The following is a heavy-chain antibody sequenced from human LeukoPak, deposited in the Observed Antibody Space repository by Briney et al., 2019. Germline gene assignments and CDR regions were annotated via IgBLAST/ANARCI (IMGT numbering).Heavy chain of an antibody. V-gene: IGHV5-51*01. Sequence: GRARRSPGQGIKWMGIIYPGDSDTRYSPSFQGQVTISADKSISPAYLQWSSLKASDTAMYYCAIHHRIAAAGTGWFDPWGQGTLVTVSS. J-gene: IGHJ5*02. CDR2: IYPGDSDT. CDR3: AIHHRIAAAGTGWFDP. D-gene: IGHD6-13*01.